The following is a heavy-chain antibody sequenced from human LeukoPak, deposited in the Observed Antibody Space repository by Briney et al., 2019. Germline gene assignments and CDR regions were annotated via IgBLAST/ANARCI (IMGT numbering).Heavy chain of an antibody. CDR2: IYHSGST. CDR1: GGSISSSNW. J-gene: IGHJ4*02. V-gene: IGHV4-4*02. Sequence: SGTLSLTCAVSGGSISSSNWWSWVRQPPGKGLEWIGEIYHSGSTNYNPSLKSRVTISVDKSKNQFSLKLSSVTAADTAVYYCARRGYSYGTLWYFDYWGQGTLVTVSS. D-gene: IGHD5-18*01. CDR3: ARRGYSYGTLWYFDY.